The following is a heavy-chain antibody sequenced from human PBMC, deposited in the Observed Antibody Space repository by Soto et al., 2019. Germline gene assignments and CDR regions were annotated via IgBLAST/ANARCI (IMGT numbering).Heavy chain of an antibody. CDR2: LIPIFGTA. Sequence: QVQLVQSGAEVKKPGSSVKVSCKASGGTFSSYAISWVRQAPGQGLEWMGGLIPIFGTANYAQKFQGRVTMTAAEATSTAYMDLSSLRSEDTAVYYCARDRDRAGSYGPTYFDYWGQGTLVTVSS. CDR3: ARDRDRAGSYGPTYFDY. V-gene: IGHV1-69*12. J-gene: IGHJ4*02. D-gene: IGHD5-18*01. CDR1: GGTFSSYA.